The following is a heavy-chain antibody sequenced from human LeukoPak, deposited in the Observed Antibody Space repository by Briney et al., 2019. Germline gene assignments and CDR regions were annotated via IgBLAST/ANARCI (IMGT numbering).Heavy chain of an antibody. CDR3: AKLSRGVVPREGY. Sequence: GGSLRLSCAASGFMFSSYDMSWVRQAPGKGLEWVSTISGSGGSTYYAESLKGRFTISRDNPGNTVYLQMNSLRAEDTAVYYCAKLSRGVVPREGYWGQGTLVTVSS. CDR2: ISGSGGST. CDR1: GFMFSSYD. V-gene: IGHV3-23*01. D-gene: IGHD2-2*01. J-gene: IGHJ4*02.